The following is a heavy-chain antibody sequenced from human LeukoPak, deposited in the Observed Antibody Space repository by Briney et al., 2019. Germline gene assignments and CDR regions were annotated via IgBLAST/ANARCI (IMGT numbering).Heavy chain of an antibody. V-gene: IGHV1-46*01. CDR3: ARAQSGSYYETLFDY. D-gene: IGHD1-26*01. J-gene: IGHJ4*02. Sequence: ASVKVSCKASGYTFTSYYMHWVRQAPGQGLEWMGIINPSGGSTSYAQKFQGRVTMTRDMSTSTVYMELSSLRSEDTAVYYCARAQSGSYYETLFDYWGQGTLVTVSS. CDR2: INPSGGST. CDR1: GYTFTSYY.